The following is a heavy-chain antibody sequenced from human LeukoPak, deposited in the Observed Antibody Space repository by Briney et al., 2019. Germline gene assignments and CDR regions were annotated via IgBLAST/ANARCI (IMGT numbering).Heavy chain of an antibody. CDR3: AKEQRIRHCSEGVCMEGYYFDY. CDR1: GFNFNMFA. CDR2: LSRGGGTT. J-gene: IGHJ4*02. D-gene: IGHD2-8*01. Sequence: HPGGSLRLSCTGSGFNFNMFAMNWVRQAPGQGLEWVSGLSRGGGTTNYADSVKGRFTISRDKSKNMVFLQMNSLRPEDTAVYYCAKEQRIRHCSEGVCMEGYYFDYWGQGSLVTVSS. V-gene: IGHV3-23*01.